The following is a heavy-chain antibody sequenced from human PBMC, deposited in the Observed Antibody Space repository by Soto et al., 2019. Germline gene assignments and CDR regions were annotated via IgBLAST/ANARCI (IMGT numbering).Heavy chain of an antibody. D-gene: IGHD1-26*01. Sequence: LRLSFAASGFTFSSYAMHWVRQAPGKGLEWVAVISYDGSNKYYADSVKGRFTISRDNSKNTLYLQMNSLRAEDTAVYYCAREGSRWELLSEGMDVWGQGTTVTVSS. J-gene: IGHJ6*02. V-gene: IGHV3-30-3*01. CDR1: GFTFSSYA. CDR3: AREGSRWELLSEGMDV. CDR2: ISYDGSNK.